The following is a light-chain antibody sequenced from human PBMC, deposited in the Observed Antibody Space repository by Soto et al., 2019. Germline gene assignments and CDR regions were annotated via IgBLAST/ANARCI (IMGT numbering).Light chain of an antibody. Sequence: DIQMTQSPPTLSASVGDRVTITCRASQSISNWLAWYQQKPGKAPKLLIYDASSLESGVPSRFSGSGSGTEFALTISSLQPDDFATYYCQQYNTHSSWTFGQGTKVDIK. CDR3: QQYNTHSSWT. CDR2: DAS. CDR1: QSISNW. J-gene: IGKJ1*01. V-gene: IGKV1-5*01.